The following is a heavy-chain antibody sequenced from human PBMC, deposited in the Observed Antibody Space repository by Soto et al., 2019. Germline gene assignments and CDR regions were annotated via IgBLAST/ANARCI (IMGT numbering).Heavy chain of an antibody. V-gene: IGHV3-23*01. CDR1: GFTFSSYA. D-gene: IGHD3-3*01. J-gene: IGHJ6*02. Sequence: GGSLRLSCAASGFTFSSYAMSWVRQAPGKGLEWVSAISGSGVSTYYADSVKGRFTISRDNSKNTLYLQMNSLRAEDTAVYYCAKDLGVTIFVKGVHELGMDVWGQGTTVTVYS. CDR2: ISGSGVST. CDR3: AKDLGVTIFVKGVHELGMDV.